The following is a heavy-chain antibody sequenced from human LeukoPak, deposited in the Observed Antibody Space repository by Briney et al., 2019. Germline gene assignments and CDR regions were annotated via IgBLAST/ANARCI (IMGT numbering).Heavy chain of an antibody. D-gene: IGHD6-13*01. CDR1: GGTFSGYA. Sequence: GASVKVSCKASGGTFSGYAISWVRQAPGQGLEWMGGIIPIFGTANYAQKFQGRVTITADESTSTAYMELSSLRSEDTAVYYCASYQQQLVLRSWGQGTMVTVSS. CDR3: ASYQQQLVLRS. V-gene: IGHV1-69*13. CDR2: IIPIFGTA. J-gene: IGHJ3*01.